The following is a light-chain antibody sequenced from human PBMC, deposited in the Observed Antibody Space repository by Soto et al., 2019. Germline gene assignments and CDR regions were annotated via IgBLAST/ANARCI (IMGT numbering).Light chain of an antibody. J-gene: IGLJ3*02. CDR1: TSDVGGYSY. CDR3: SSYTNMNTWV. V-gene: IGLV2-14*01. CDR2: EVT. Sequence: QSALTQPASVSGSPGQSITISCTGTTSDVGGYSYVSWYQQHPGKAPKLMISEVTNRPSGVSNRFSGSKSGNTASLTISGLQAEDEADYYCSSYTNMNTWVFGGGTKVTVL.